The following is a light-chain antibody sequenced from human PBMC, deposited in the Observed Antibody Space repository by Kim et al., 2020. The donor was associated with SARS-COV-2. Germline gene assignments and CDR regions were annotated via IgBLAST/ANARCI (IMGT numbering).Light chain of an antibody. CDR3: QQYDVYPRT. CDR2: AAS. CDR1: QGIASN. Sequence: ASVGDRVIHPYRASQGIASNLVWFQQKPGKAPKSLIYAASSLESGVPSRFSGSGSGTEFTLTISSLQPEDYATYYCQQYDVYPRTFGQGTKVDIK. J-gene: IGKJ1*01. V-gene: IGKV1-16*01.